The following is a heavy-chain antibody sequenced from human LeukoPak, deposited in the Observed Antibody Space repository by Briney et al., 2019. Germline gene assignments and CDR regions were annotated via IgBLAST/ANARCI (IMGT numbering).Heavy chain of an antibody. J-gene: IGHJ3*02. CDR2: ISGTVGNT. CDR1: GFPFSNFA. CDR3: AGTWFLAAAGTRAFDI. V-gene: IGHV3-23*01. Sequence: HPGGSLRLSCAASGFPFSNFAMSWVREATEKGLEWVSSISGTVGNTFYTASVTGRFTISRDKSKNPLYVQMNSLRAEDTAVYYCAGTWFLAAAGTRAFDIWGQGTMVTVSS. D-gene: IGHD6-13*01.